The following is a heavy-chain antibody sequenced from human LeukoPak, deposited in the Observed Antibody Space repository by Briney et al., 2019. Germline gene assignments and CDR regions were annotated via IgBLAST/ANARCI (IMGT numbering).Heavy chain of an antibody. CDR3: AREGAGTTDY. CDR2: ISSSSSYI. CDR1: GFTFNSYS. Sequence: GGSLRLSCAASGFTFNSYSMNWVRQAPGKGLEWVSSISSSSSYIYYADSVKGRFTISRDNAKNSLSLRMNSLRAEDTAVYYCAREGAGTTDYWGQGTLVTVSS. V-gene: IGHV3-21*01. J-gene: IGHJ4*02. D-gene: IGHD1-1*01.